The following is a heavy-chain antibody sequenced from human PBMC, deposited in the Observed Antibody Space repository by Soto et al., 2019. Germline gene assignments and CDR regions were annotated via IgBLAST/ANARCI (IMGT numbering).Heavy chain of an antibody. CDR2: TNPDNGNT. Sequence: ASVKVSCKASGYTFTRYTMYWVRQAPGQRLEWMGWTNPDNGNTKSSQKFQDRVIITRDTSASTAYMDLSSLRSEDTAVYYCARGIATGQLDPWGQGTLVTVSS. CDR3: ARGIATGQLDP. J-gene: IGHJ5*02. V-gene: IGHV1-3*01. CDR1: GYTFTRYT. D-gene: IGHD2-15*01.